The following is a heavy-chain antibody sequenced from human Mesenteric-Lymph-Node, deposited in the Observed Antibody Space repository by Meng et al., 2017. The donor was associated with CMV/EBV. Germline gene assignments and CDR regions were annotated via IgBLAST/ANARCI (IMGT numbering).Heavy chain of an antibody. D-gene: IGHD1-14*01. J-gene: IGHJ5*02. CDR2: ISSSSSYI. V-gene: IGHV3-21*01. CDR3: ARDRDHLNWFDP. Sequence: GGSLRLSCAASGFTFSSYSMNWVRQAPGKGLEWVSSISSSSSYIYYADSVKGRFTISRDNAKNSLYLQMNSLRAEDTAVYYCARDRDHLNWFDPWGQGTLVTVSS. CDR1: GFTFSSYS.